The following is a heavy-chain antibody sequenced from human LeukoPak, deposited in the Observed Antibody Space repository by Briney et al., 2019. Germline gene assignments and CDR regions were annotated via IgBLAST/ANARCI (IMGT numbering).Heavy chain of an antibody. Sequence: ASVKVSCKASGYTFTSYGISWVRQAPGQGLEWMGWISAYNGNTNYAQKFQGRVTMTTDTSTSTAYMELRSLRSDDTAVYYCARDPAWFTSAAGNWFDPWGQGTLVTVSS. CDR3: ARDPAWFTSAAGNWFDP. CDR1: GYTFTSYG. D-gene: IGHD6-13*01. V-gene: IGHV1-18*01. J-gene: IGHJ5*02. CDR2: ISAYNGNT.